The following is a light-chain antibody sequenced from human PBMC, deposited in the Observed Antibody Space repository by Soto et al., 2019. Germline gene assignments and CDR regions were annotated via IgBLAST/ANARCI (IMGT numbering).Light chain of an antibody. CDR2: GAY. Sequence: ELVMTQSPATLSVSPGERATLSCRDSQSVSSNLAWYQQKPGQAPRLLIYGAYTRATGIPARFSGSGSGAEFTPTISSLQSEDFAVYYCQQYNTWPPYTCGQGTKVDIK. CDR1: QSVSSN. V-gene: IGKV3-15*01. CDR3: QQYNTWPPYT. J-gene: IGKJ2*01.